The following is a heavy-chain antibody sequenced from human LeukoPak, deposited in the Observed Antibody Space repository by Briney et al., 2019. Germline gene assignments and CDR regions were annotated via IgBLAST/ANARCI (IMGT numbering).Heavy chain of an antibody. CDR3: ARSGLSGYYYNWFDP. Sequence: TSQTLSLTCTVSGGSISSGGYYWSWIRQHPGKGLEWIGYIYYSGSTYYNPSLKSRVTISVDTSKNQFSLRLSSVTAADTAVYYCARSGLSGYYYNWFDPWGQGTLVTVSS. V-gene: IGHV4-31*03. CDR1: GGSISSGGYY. J-gene: IGHJ5*02. D-gene: IGHD3-3*01. CDR2: IYYSGST.